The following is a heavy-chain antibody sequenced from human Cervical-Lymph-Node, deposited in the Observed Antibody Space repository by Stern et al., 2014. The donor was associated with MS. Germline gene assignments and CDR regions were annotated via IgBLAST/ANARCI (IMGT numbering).Heavy chain of an antibody. CDR2: ISSSGNTI. V-gene: IGHV3-11*01. Sequence: QVQLVQSGGGLVKPGGSLRLSCAASGFTFSDYYMNWIRQAPGKGLEWVSYISSSGNTIYYADSVKGRFTISRDNAKNSLYLQMNSLRAEDTAVYYCAREIGYCSSTSCPPYWGQGTLVTVSS. CDR3: AREIGYCSSTSCPPY. CDR1: GFTFSDYY. D-gene: IGHD2-2*01. J-gene: IGHJ4*02.